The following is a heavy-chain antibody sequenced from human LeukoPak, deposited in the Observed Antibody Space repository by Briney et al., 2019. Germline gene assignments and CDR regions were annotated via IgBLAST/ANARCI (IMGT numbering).Heavy chain of an antibody. Sequence: GRSLRLSCAASGFTFSSYGMHWVRQAPGKGLEWVAVILNDGSQEKYADSVKGRFTISRDNSKNTPFLQMNSLRAEDTAVYYCARDDALGDNALDIWGQGTMVTVSS. CDR2: ILNDGSQE. J-gene: IGHJ3*02. D-gene: IGHD3-16*01. V-gene: IGHV3-33*01. CDR1: GFTFSSYG. CDR3: ARDDALGDNALDI.